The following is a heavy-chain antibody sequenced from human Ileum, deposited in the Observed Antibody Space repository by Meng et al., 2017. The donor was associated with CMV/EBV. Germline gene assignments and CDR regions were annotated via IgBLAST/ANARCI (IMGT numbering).Heavy chain of an antibody. D-gene: IGHD6-13*01. CDR1: GCTFSSCA. Sequence: ASGCTFSSCAMHWVRQAPGKGLEWVAVISYDGSNKYYADSVKGRFTISRDNSKNTLYLQMNSLRAEDTAVYFCARESEASGTRWFDPWGQGTLVTVSS. V-gene: IGHV3-30*04. CDR3: ARESEASGTRWFDP. CDR2: ISYDGSNK. J-gene: IGHJ5*02.